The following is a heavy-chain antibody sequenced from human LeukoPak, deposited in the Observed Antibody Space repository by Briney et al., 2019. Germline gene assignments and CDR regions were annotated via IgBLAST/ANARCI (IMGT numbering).Heavy chain of an antibody. D-gene: IGHD6-19*01. CDR1: GFTVSRNY. J-gene: IGHJ4*02. CDR3: AMGEGAVAGSFDY. Sequence: GESLRLSCAASGFTVSRNYMCWVRQAPGKGLEWVSVIHRGGNTYYADAVKGRFTISRDNSKNTLYLQMNSLRPEDTAVYYCAMGEGAVAGSFDYWGLGTLVTVSS. V-gene: IGHV3-66*02. CDR2: IHRGGNT.